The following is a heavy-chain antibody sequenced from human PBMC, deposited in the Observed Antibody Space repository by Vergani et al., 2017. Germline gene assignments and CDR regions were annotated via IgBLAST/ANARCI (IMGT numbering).Heavy chain of an antibody. CDR1: GFTFSDHY. CDR3: ARDGFRATVTRGYYYYGMDV. CDR2: TRNKANSYTT. V-gene: IGHV3-72*01. Sequence: EVQLVESGGGLVQPGGSLRLSCAASGFTFSDHYMDWVRQAPGKGLEWVGRTRNKANSYTTEYAASVKGRFTISRDDSKNSLYLQMNSLKTEDTAVYYCARDGFRATVTRGYYYYGMDVWGQGTTVTVSS. J-gene: IGHJ6*02. D-gene: IGHD4-11*01.